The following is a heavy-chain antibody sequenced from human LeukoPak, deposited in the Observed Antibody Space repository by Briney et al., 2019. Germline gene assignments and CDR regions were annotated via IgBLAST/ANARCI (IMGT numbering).Heavy chain of an antibody. CDR2: ISGSGGST. J-gene: IGHJ4*02. CDR1: GFTSSSYA. CDR3: AKDHDYDFWSAKAPTLDY. V-gene: IGHV3-23*01. Sequence: GGSLRLSCAASGFTSSSYAMSWVRQAPGKGLEWVSAISGSGGSTYYADSVKGRFTISRDNSKNTLYLQMNSLRAEDTAVYYCAKDHDYDFWSAKAPTLDYWGQGTLVTVSS. D-gene: IGHD3-3*01.